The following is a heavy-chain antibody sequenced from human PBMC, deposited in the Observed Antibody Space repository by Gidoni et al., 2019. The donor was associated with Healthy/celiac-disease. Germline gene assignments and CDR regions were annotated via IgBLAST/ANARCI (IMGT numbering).Heavy chain of an antibody. Sequence: EVQLVQSGAEVRKPGESLKISCKGSGYSFTRHWIGWVRQMPGKGLEWMGIIYPGDSDTRYSPSFQGQVIISADKSISTAYLQWSSLKASDTAMYYCARCSGGSCYWGDAFDIWGQGTMVTVSS. D-gene: IGHD2-15*01. CDR2: IYPGDSDT. V-gene: IGHV5-51*01. CDR1: GYSFTRHW. CDR3: ARCSGGSCYWGDAFDI. J-gene: IGHJ3*02.